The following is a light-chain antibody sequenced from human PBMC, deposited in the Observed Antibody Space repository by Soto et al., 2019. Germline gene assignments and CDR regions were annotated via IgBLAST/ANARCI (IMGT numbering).Light chain of an antibody. CDR3: QQRSNRPPWT. V-gene: IGKV3-11*01. CDR1: QSVSSY. J-gene: IGKJ1*01. Sequence: EIVLTQSPATLSLSPGERATLSCRASQSVSSYLAWYQQKPGQAPRLLIYDASNRATGIPARFSGSGSGTGFTLTISSLEPEDFAVYYCQQRSNRPPWTFGQGTKVEIK. CDR2: DAS.